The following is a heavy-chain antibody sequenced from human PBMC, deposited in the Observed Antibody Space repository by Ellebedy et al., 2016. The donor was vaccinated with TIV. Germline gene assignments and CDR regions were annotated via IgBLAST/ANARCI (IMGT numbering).Heavy chain of an antibody. CDR1: GFTFSSYG. J-gene: IGHJ4*02. CDR2: VWYDGSNK. CDR3: ARSSGYSGSEPVDY. V-gene: IGHV3-33*01. D-gene: IGHD5-12*01. Sequence: GESLKISCAASGFTFSSYGMHWVRQAPGKGLEWVAIVWYDGSNKDYADSVTGRFTISRDESKNTLYLQMTSLRGEDTAVYYCARSSGYSGSEPVDYWGQGTLVTVSS.